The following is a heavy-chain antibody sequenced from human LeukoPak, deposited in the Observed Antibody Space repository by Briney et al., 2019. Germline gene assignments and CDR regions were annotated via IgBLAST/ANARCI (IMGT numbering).Heavy chain of an antibody. CDR2: IYYSGST. D-gene: IGHD4-17*01. CDR3: ARNGDYRAFDI. Sequence: KPSETLSLTCTVSGGSISSSSYYWGWIRQPPGKGLEWIGSIYYSGSTYYNPSLKSRVTTSVDTSENQFSLKLSSVTAADTAVYYCARNGDYRAFDIWGQGTMVTVSS. CDR1: GGSISSSSYY. J-gene: IGHJ3*02. V-gene: IGHV4-39*01.